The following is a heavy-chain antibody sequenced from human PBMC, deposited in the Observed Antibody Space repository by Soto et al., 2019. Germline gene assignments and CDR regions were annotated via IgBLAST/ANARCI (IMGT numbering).Heavy chain of an antibody. D-gene: IGHD1-1*01. Sequence: SETLSLTCTVSGGSISSYYWSWIRQPPGKGLEWIGYIYYSGSTNYNPALKSRVTISVDTSKNQFSLKLSSVTAADTAVYYCARGRRELDYWGQGTLVTVSS. CDR3: ARGRRELDY. CDR2: IYYSGST. CDR1: GGSISSYY. J-gene: IGHJ4*02. V-gene: IGHV4-59*01.